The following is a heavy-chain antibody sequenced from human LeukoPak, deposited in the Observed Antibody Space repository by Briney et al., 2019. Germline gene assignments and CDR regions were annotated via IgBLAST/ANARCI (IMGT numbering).Heavy chain of an antibody. CDR3: ARGGRLVHVDY. V-gene: IGHV3-30-3*01. J-gene: IGHJ4*02. CDR2: ISYDGSNK. D-gene: IGHD6-19*01. Sequence: GGSLRLSCAASGFTFSSYAMHWVRQAPGNGLEWVAVISYDGSNKYYAYSVKGRFTISRDNSKNTLYLQMNSLRAEDTAVYYCARGGRLVHVDYWGQGTLVTVSS. CDR1: GFTFSSYA.